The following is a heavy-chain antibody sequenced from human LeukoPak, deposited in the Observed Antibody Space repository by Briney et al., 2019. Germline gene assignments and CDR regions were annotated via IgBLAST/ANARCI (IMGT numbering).Heavy chain of an antibody. CDR1: GFTFSSYG. Sequence: PGGSLRLSCAASGFTFSSYGMHWVRQAPGMGLEWLAFIRYDGSNKYYADSVKGRFTISRDNSKNTLYLQMNSLRAEDTAVYYCARASYGSGISYYYYYMDVWGKGTTVTISS. CDR2: IRYDGSNK. D-gene: IGHD3-10*01. CDR3: ARASYGSGISYYYYYMDV. J-gene: IGHJ6*03. V-gene: IGHV3-30*02.